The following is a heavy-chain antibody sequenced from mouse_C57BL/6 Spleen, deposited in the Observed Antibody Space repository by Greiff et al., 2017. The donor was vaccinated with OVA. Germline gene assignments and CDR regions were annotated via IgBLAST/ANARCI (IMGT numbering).Heavy chain of an antibody. Sequence: VQLQQSGAELVKPGASVKLSCKASGYTFTSYWMHWVKQRPGQGLEWIGMIHPNSGSTNYNEKFKSKATLTVDKSSSTDYMQLSSLTSEDSAVYYCAKTAQATSDYWGQGTTLTVSS. CDR3: AKTAQATSDY. V-gene: IGHV1-64*01. D-gene: IGHD3-2*02. CDR2: IHPNSGST. CDR1: GYTFTSYW. J-gene: IGHJ2*01.